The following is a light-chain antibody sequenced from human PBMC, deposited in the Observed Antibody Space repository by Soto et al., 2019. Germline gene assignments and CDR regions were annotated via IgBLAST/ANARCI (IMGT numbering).Light chain of an antibody. V-gene: IGLV2-14*01. Sequence: QSVLTQPASVSGSPGQSITISCTVTGSDVGGYDHVSWYQHHPGKAPKVMIYEVTNRPSGVSNRFSGSKSGNTASLTISGLLAEDEADYYCSSYTSSSTYVFGTGTKVTVL. J-gene: IGLJ1*01. CDR1: GSDVGGYDH. CDR3: SSYTSSSTYV. CDR2: EVT.